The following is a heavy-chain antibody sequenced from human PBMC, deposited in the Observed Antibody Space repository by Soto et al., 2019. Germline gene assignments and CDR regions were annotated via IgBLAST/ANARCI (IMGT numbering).Heavy chain of an antibody. V-gene: IGHV4-39*01. CDR1: GGSISSSSYY. CDR2: IYYSGST. Sequence: SETLSLTCTVSGGSISSSSYYWGWIRQPPGKGLEWIGSIYYSGSTYYNPSLKSRVTISVDTSKNQFSLKLSSVTAADTAVYYCERLRVDTAMGLDYWGQGTLVTVSS. J-gene: IGHJ4*02. D-gene: IGHD5-18*01. CDR3: ERLRVDTAMGLDY.